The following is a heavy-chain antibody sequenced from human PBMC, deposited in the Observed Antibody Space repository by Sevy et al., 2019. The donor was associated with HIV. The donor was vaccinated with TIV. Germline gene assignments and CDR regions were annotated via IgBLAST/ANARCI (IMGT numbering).Heavy chain of an antibody. V-gene: IGHV3-23*01. D-gene: IGHD3-9*01. CDR2: ISRKSLGT. CDR3: AKGGKNSPDKFDS. CDR1: GFTFNNFA. J-gene: IGHJ4*02. Sequence: GGSLRLSCAASGFTFNNFAMSWVRQAPGKGLEWVSAISRKSLGTYYADPVKGRFSISRDDPTNMLYLQMSSLRGDDTAVYYCAKGGKNSPDKFDSWGQGTLVTVSS.